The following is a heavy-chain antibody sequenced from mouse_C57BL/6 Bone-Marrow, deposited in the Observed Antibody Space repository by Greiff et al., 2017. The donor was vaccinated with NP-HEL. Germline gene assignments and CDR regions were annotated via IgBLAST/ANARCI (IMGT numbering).Heavy chain of an antibody. CDR2: ISSGGSYT. Sequence: EVKLMESGGDLVKPGGSLKLSCAASGFTFSSHGMSWVRQTPDKRLEWVATISSGGSYTYYPDSVKGRFTISRDNAKNTLYLQMSSLKSEDTAMYYCARQITTVVATRYYAMDYWGQGTSVTVSS. CDR1: GFTFSSHG. J-gene: IGHJ4*01. CDR3: ARQITTVVATRYYAMDY. D-gene: IGHD1-1*01. V-gene: IGHV5-6*01.